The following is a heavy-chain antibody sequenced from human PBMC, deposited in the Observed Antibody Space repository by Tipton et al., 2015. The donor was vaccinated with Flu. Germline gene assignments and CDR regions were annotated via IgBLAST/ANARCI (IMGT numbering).Heavy chain of an antibody. J-gene: IGHJ3*02. CDR2: IYTSGST. D-gene: IGHD3-3*01. CDR3: ARGPFWSGYSFSYDAFDI. CDR1: GGSISSSSYY. V-gene: IGHV4-39*07. Sequence: TLSLTCTVSGGSISSSSYYWGWIRQPPGKGLEWIGSIYTSGSTNYNPSLKSRVTISVDTSKNQFSLKLSSVTAADTAVYYCARGPFWSGYSFSYDAFDIWGQGTMVTVSS.